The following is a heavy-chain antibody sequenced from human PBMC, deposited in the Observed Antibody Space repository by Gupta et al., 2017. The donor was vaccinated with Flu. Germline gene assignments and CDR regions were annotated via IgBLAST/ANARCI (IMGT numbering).Heavy chain of an antibody. V-gene: IGHV4-39*01. CDR3: ARRITYGKTFDY. CDR1: GGSISDTSYY. Sequence: QLQLQESGPGLVKPSETLSLICTVSGGSISDTSYYWGWIRQPPGKGLEWIGNVGYSGNTFYNPSLKSRVTISVDTSKNQFSLKLSSVTAADTAVYYCARRITYGKTFDYWGQGSLVTVS. CDR2: VGYSGNT. J-gene: IGHJ4*02. D-gene: IGHD2/OR15-2a*01.